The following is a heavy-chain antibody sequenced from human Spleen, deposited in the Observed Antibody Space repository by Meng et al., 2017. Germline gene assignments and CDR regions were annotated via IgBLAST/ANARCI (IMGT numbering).Heavy chain of an antibody. CDR2: ISDSGETT. V-gene: IGHV3-23*01. J-gene: IGHJ4*02. CDR1: GFPFSSYN. Sequence: EVQVLESGGGLVQPGGSLRLSCAASGFPFSSYNMIWVRQAPGKGLEWVSVISDSGETTYYADSVRGRFTISRDNSKNMLYLQMDSLRAEDTALYYCAKDFNWNDDYWGQGALVTVSS. D-gene: IGHD1-20*01. CDR3: AKDFNWNDDY.